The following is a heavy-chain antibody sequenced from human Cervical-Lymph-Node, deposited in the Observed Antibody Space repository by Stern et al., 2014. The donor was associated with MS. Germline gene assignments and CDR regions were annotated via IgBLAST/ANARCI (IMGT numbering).Heavy chain of an antibody. CDR1: GSTLTDFF. Sequence: VQLVESGAEVKKPGASVKVSCKVSGSTLTDFFMHWVRQPPGKGLVWMGGSDPEDGETIYAQKFQCRVTMTEDTSTDTAYMELSSLRSDDTAVYYCATDHNSWGQGTLVTVSS. CDR2: SDPEDGET. J-gene: IGHJ4*02. CDR3: ATDHNS. V-gene: IGHV1-24*01.